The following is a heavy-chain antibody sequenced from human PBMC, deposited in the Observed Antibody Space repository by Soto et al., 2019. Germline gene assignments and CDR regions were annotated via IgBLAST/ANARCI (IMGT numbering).Heavy chain of an antibody. V-gene: IGHV4-34*01. D-gene: IGHD2-15*01. CDR3: ARAAPRYCSGGS. CDR2: INHSGST. Sequence: PSETLSLTCAVYGGSFSGYYWSWIRQPPGKGLEWIGEINHSGSTNYNPSNKSRVTISVDTSKNQFSLKMRTVTAADTAVYYCARAAPRYCSGGSWGQGTMVTVS. CDR1: GGSFSGYY. J-gene: IGHJ3*01.